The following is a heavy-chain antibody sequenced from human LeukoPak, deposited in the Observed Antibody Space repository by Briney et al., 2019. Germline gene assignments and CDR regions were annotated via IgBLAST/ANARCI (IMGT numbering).Heavy chain of an antibody. CDR2: IYHSGST. Sequence: SGTLSLTCAVSGGSISSSNWWSWVRQPPGKGLEWIGEIYHSGSTNYNPSLKSRVTISVDKSKNQFSLKLSSVTAADTAVYYCARDGGYYDILTGSDAFDIWGQGTMVTVSS. D-gene: IGHD3-9*01. CDR3: ARDGGYYDILTGSDAFDI. CDR1: GGSISSSNW. V-gene: IGHV4-4*02. J-gene: IGHJ3*02.